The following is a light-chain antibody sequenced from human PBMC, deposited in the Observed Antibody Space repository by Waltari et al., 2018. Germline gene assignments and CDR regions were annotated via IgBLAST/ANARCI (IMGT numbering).Light chain of an antibody. Sequence: QSALTQPASVSGSPGQSITISSTGTSTDVAGYNYVSWYQRHPGKAPKLIIYDVSNRPSGVSDRFSGSKSGNTASLTISGLQAEDEADYYCCSYTSSSTWVFGGGTKLTVL. V-gene: IGLV2-14*01. J-gene: IGLJ3*02. CDR1: STDVAGYNY. CDR3: CSYTSSSTWV. CDR2: DVS.